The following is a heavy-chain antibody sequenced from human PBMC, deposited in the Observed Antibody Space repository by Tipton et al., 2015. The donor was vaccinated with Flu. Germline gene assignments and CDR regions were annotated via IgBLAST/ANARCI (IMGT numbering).Heavy chain of an antibody. D-gene: IGHD5-18*01. Sequence: TLSLTCTVSGGSISSSSYYWGWIRQPPGKGLEWIGSIYYSGSTYYNPSLKSRVTISVDTSKNQFSLKLSSVTAADTAVYYCASGNTATDYWGQRTLVTVSS. J-gene: IGHJ4*02. V-gene: IGHV4-39*01. CDR2: IYYSGST. CDR1: GGSISSSSYY. CDR3: ASGNTATDY.